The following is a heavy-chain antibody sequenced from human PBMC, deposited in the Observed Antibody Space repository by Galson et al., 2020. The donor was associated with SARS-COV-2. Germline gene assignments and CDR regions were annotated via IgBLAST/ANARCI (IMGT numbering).Heavy chain of an antibody. CDR3: AIDIVLMVYNGMDV. J-gene: IGHJ6*02. D-gene: IGHD2-8*01. Sequence: TGGSLRLSCAASGFTFSSYAMSWVRQAPGKGLEWVSAISGSGGSTYCADSVKGRFTISRDNSKNTLYLQMNSLRAEDTAVYYCAIDIVLMVYNGMDVWGQGTTVTVSS. CDR1: GFTFSSYA. CDR2: ISGSGGST. V-gene: IGHV3-23*01.